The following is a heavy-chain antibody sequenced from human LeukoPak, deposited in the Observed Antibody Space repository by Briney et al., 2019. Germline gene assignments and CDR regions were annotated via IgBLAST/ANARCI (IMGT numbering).Heavy chain of an antibody. D-gene: IGHD1/OR15-1a*01. CDR3: EAGTDDGFDM. CDR2: ISYDGSNT. J-gene: IGHJ3*02. CDR1: GCTFSNCR. Sequence: GGSLRLSCTGSGCTFSNCRANWVRQAPDKGLEWVAVISYDGSNTYYGGSVRGRFTITRDNSKNTLYKQNSGPTSEDTGVYYCEAGTDDGFDMWGQGTMVIVSS. V-gene: IGHV3-30*04.